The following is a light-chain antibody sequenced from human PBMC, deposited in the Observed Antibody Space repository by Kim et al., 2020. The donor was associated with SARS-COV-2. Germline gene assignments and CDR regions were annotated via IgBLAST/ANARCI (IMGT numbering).Light chain of an antibody. J-gene: IGKJ1*01. CDR1: QNLSSSY. CDR3: QQHDSSPWT. V-gene: IGKV3-20*01. Sequence: SPGERTTLSSSARQNLSSSYLGWYQQNPGQAPRLLIYGASTRATGVPHRFSGSGSGTDFTLTISRLEPEDFAVYYCQQHDSSPWTFGPGTKVEIK. CDR2: GAS.